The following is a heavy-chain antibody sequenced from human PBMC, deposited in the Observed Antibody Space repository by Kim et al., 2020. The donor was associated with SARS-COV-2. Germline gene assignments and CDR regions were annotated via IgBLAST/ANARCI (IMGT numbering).Heavy chain of an antibody. Sequence: GGSLRLSCAASGFTFSSYWMSWVRQAPGKGLEWVANIKQDGSEKYYVDSVKGRFTISRDNAKNSLYLQMNSLRAEDTAVYYCARGIVHQHYYYYGMDVWGQGTTVTVSS. CDR2: IKQDGSEK. D-gene: IGHD3-16*02. J-gene: IGHJ6*02. CDR1: GFTFSSYW. V-gene: IGHV3-7*03. CDR3: ARGIVHQHYYYYGMDV.